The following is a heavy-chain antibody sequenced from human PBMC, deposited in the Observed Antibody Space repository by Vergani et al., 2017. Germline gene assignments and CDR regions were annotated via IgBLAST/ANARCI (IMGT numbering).Heavy chain of an antibody. V-gene: IGHV4-34*01. D-gene: IGHD6-6*01. CDR2: INHSGST. J-gene: IGHJ6*03. CDR3: ARGRCIAARPPSSRSCYYYYYMDV. Sequence: QVQLQQWGAGRLKPSETLSLTCAVYGGSFSGYYWSWIRQPPGKGLEWMWEINHSGSTNYNPSLKSRVTISVDTSKNQVSLKLSSVTAADTAVYYCARGRCIAARPPSSRSCYYYYYMDVWGKGTTVTVSS. CDR1: GGSFSGYY.